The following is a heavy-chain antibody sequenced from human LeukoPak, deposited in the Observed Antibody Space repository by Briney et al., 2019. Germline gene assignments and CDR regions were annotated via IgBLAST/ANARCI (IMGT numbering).Heavy chain of an antibody. CDR1: GGSISSSSYY. V-gene: IGHV4-39*07. CDR3: TREALGFCSGGSCVHWFDP. Sequence: SETLSLTCTVSGGSISSSSYYWGWIRQPPGKGLEWIGSIYYSGSTNYNPSLESRVTMSVDTSKNQFSLKMRSVTAADTAVYYCTREALGFCSGGSCVHWFDPWGQGTLVTVSS. J-gene: IGHJ5*02. D-gene: IGHD2-15*01. CDR2: IYYSGST.